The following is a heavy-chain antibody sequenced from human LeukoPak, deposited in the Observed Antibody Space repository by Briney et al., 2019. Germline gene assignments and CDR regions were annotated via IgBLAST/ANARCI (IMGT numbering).Heavy chain of an antibody. CDR1: GFSLSTSGVG. V-gene: IGHV2-5*01. CDR2: IYWNDDK. Sequence: SGPTLVNPTQTLTLTCTFSGFSLSTSGVGVGWIRQPPGKALEWLALIYWNDDKRYSPSLKSRLTITKDTSKNQVVLTMTNMDPVDTATYYCAHLHQRALYYYYYYMDVWGKGTTVTVSS. CDR3: AHLHQRALYYYYYYMDV. J-gene: IGHJ6*03.